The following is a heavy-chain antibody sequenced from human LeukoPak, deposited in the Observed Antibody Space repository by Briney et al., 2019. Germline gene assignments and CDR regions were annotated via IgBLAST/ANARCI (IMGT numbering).Heavy chain of an antibody. J-gene: IGHJ4*02. CDR1: GFTFSTYW. V-gene: IGHV3-7*01. Sequence: GGSLRLSCAASGFTFSTYWMSWVRQAPGKGLEWVANIKQDGSEKHYVDSVKGRFTISRDNTKKSLFLHMNSLRVEDTAVYYCARGSEYTSSTNYYFDYWGQGTLVTVSS. CDR3: ARGSEYTSSTNYYFDY. D-gene: IGHD6-6*01. CDR2: IKQDGSEK.